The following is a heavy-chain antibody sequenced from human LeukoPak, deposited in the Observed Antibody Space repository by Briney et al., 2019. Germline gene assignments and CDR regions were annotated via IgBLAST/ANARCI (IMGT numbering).Heavy chain of an antibody. CDR3: ATYDVLTGFEY. V-gene: IGHV1-69*13. CDR1: GGTFSDHV. D-gene: IGHD3-9*01. J-gene: IGHJ4*02. CDR2: IKPLKGTA. Sequence: SVKVFCKASGGTFSDHVISWVRQAPGHGLEGMGGIKPLKGTAKLTQKLQDRGKISEHDSTNTVYMEVRSLRSEDTALYYCATYDVLTGFEYWGQGTLVIVSS.